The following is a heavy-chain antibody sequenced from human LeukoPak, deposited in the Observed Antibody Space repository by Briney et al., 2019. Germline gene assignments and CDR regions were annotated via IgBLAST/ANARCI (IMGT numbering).Heavy chain of an antibody. D-gene: IGHD1-26*01. CDR1: GYTFTDYC. V-gene: IGHV1-2*02. CDR2: INPNSGGT. CDR3: ARGGGRYSNS. J-gene: IGHJ4*02. Sequence: ASVTLSCKASGYTFTDYCDHWVRQAPGQGLEWMGWINPNSGGTFSAQNFQGRVTMTRDTSLSTAYMELSRLRSDDTAVYYCARGGGRYSNSWGQGALVTVSS.